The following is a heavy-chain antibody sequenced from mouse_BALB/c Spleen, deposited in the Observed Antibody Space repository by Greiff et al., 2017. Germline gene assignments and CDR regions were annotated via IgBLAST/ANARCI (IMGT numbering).Heavy chain of an antibody. CDR2: ISDGGSYT. CDR1: GFTFSDYY. Sequence: EVNLVESGGDLVKPGGSLKLSCAASGFTFSDYYMYWVRQTPEKRLEWVATISDGGSYTYYPDSVKGRFTISRDNAKNNLYLQMSSLKSEDTAMYYCARDGTGPFAYWGQGTLVTVSA. D-gene: IGHD4-1*01. CDR3: ARDGTGPFAY. V-gene: IGHV5-4*02. J-gene: IGHJ3*01.